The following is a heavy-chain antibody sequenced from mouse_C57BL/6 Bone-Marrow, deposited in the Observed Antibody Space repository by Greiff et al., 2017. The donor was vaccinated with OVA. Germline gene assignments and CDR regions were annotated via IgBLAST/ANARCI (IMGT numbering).Heavy chain of an antibody. CDR1: GYTFTDYY. Sequence: EVKLMESGPVLVKPGASVKMSCKASGYTFTDYYMNWVKQSHGKSLEWIGVINPYNGGTSYNQKFKGKATLTVDKSSSTAYMELNSLTSEDSAVYYCASTLCYGSSYPDYWGQGTTLTVSS. J-gene: IGHJ2*01. CDR3: ASTLCYGSSYPDY. CDR2: INPYNGGT. V-gene: IGHV1-19*01. D-gene: IGHD1-1*01.